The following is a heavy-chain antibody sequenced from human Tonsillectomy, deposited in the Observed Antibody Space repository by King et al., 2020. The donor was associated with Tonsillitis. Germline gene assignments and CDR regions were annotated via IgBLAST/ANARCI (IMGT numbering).Heavy chain of an antibody. J-gene: IGHJ4*02. CDR3: ASIVGATSLFDY. CDR1: GFTFSSYS. D-gene: IGHD1-26*01. V-gene: IGHV3-21*01. CDR2: ISSSSSYI. Sequence: QLVQSGGGLVKPGGSLRLSCAASGFTFSSYSMNWVRQAPGKGLEWVSSISSSSSYIYYADSVKGRFTISRDNAKNSLYLQMNSLRAEDTAVYYCASIVGATSLFDYWGQGTLVTVSS.